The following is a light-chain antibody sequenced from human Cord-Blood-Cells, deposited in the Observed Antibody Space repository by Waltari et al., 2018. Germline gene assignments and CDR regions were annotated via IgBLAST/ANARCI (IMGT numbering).Light chain of an antibody. CDR3: SSYTSSSTLYV. Sequence: QSALTQPASVSGSPGQSITISCTGTSSDVGGYNHLSWYQQHPGKAPKLMIYDVSNRPSGVSNRFSGSKSGNTASLTISGLQAEDEADYYCSSYTSSSTLYVFGTGTKVTVL. CDR2: DVS. J-gene: IGLJ1*01. V-gene: IGLV2-14*01. CDR1: SSDVGGYNH.